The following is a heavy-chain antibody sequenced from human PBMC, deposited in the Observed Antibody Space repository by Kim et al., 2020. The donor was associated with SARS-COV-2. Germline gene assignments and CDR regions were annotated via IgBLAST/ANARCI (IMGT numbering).Heavy chain of an antibody. CDR1: GFSFSDYY. J-gene: IGHJ4*02. D-gene: IGHD4-17*01. Sequence: GGSLRLSCAASGFSFSDYYMSWIRQAPGRGLEWVSYSSSSGRTIYYADSVKGRFTISRDNGKNSLYLQMNSLRAEDTAVYYCARDSMTTVTFADYWGQGT. CDR2: SSSSGRTI. V-gene: IGHV3-11*01. CDR3: ARDSMTTVTFADY.